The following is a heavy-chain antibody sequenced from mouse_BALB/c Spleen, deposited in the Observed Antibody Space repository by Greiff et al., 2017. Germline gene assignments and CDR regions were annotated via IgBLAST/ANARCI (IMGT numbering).Heavy chain of an antibody. CDR1: GFNIKDYY. CDR2: IDPENGDT. Sequence: SGAELVRSGASVKLSCTASGFNIKDYYMHWVKQRPEQGLEWIGWIDPENGDTEYAPKFQGKATMTADTSSNTAYLQLSSLTSEDTAVYYCKIWLLDFDYWGQGTTLTVSS. J-gene: IGHJ2*01. D-gene: IGHD2-2*01. V-gene: IGHV14-4*02. CDR3: KIWLLDFDY.